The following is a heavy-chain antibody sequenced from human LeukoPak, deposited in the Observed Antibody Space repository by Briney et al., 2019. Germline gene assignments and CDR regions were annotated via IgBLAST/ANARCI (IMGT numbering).Heavy chain of an antibody. CDR1: GFIFTSYG. J-gene: IGHJ4*02. CDR3: AKSGSSYGFDY. V-gene: IGHV3-30*02. D-gene: IGHD5-18*01. CDR2: IRYDGSNK. Sequence: GGSLRLSCGASGFIFTSYGMAWVRQAPGKGLEWVAFIRYDGSNKDYADSVKGRFTISRDNSKNTLYLQMNSLRAEDTAVYYGAKSGSSYGFDYWGQGTLVTVSS.